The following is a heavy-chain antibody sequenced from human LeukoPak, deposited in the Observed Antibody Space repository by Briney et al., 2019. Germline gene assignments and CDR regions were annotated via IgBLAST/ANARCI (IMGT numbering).Heavy chain of an antibody. CDR2: ISHSGST. CDR3: ARHKRRDGYNRGGYYFDY. J-gene: IGHJ4*02. D-gene: IGHD5-24*01. V-gene: IGHV4-39*01. Sequence: SETLSLTCTVFGGSISSSSYFWGWIRQPAGKGLEWIGSISHSGSTYYDPSLKSRITISVDTSKNQFSLKVRSVTAADTAVYYCARHKRRDGYNRGGYYFDYWGQGTLVTVSS. CDR1: GGSISSSSYF.